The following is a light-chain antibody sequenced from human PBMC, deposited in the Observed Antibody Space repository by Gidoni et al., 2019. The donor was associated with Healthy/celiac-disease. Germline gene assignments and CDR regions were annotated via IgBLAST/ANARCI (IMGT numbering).Light chain of an antibody. CDR1: QSISSY. CDR2: AAS. V-gene: IGKV1-39*01. CDR3: QQSYSTPWT. J-gene: IGKJ1*01. Sequence: DSQMTQSPSSLSAYVGDRVTITCRASQSISSYLNWYQQKPGKAPKLLIYAASSLQSGVPSRFRGSGSGTDFTLTISSLQPEDFATYYCQQSYSTPWTFGQGTKVEIK.